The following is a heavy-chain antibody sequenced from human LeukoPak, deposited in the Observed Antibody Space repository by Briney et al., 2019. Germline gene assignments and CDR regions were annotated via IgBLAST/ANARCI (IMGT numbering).Heavy chain of an antibody. CDR1: GFTFSSYA. V-gene: IGHV3-23*01. D-gene: IGHD2-2*01. CDR3: IVVVPAAIPRGNWFDP. Sequence: PGGSLRLSCAASGFTFSSYAMSWVRQAPGKGLEWVSAISGSGGNTYFADSVKGRFTISRDNSKNTLYLQMNSLRAEDTAVYYCIVVVPAAIPRGNWFDPWGQGTLVTVSS. CDR2: ISGSGGNT. J-gene: IGHJ5*02.